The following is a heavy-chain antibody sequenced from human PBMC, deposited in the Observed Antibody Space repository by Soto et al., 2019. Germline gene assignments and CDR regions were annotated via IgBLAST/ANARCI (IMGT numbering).Heavy chain of an antibody. CDR3: AKDVEDIVVGVAPTLFDY. CDR2: ISGSGGST. CDR1: GFTFSSYA. J-gene: IGHJ4*02. Sequence: GGSLRLSCAASGFTFSSYAMSWVRQAPGKGLERVSAISGSGGSTYYADSVKGRFTISRDNSKNTLYLQMNSLRDEDTAVYYCAKDVEDIVVGVAPTLFDYWGQGTLDTLSS. D-gene: IGHD2-15*01. V-gene: IGHV3-23*01.